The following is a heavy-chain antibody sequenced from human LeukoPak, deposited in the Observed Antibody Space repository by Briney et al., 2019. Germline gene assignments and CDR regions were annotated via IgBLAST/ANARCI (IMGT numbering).Heavy chain of an antibody. J-gene: IGHJ4*02. D-gene: IGHD2-2*01. CDR2: IYHSGST. V-gene: IGHV4-4*02. Sequence: SGTLSLTCAVSGGSISSSNWWSWVRQPPGKGLEWIGEIYHSGSTNYNPSLKSRVTISVDKSKNQFSLKLSSVTAADTAVYYCASFGPMLGYCSSTSCQDYWGRGTLVTVSS. CDR1: GGSISSSNW. CDR3: ASFGPMLGYCSSTSCQDY.